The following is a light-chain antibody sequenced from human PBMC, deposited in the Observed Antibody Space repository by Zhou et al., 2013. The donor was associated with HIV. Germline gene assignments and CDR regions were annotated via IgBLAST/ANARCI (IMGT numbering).Light chain of an antibody. CDR1: QSIDNW. CDR3: QQYNTYPWT. Sequence: DIQMTQSPSTLSASVGDRVSITCRASQSIDNWLAWYQHKPGKAPKVLIYKASNLETGVPSRFSGSGSGTEFTLTISSLQPDDFATYYCQQYNTYPWTFGQGTRVEI. CDR2: KAS. V-gene: IGKV1-5*03. J-gene: IGKJ1*01.